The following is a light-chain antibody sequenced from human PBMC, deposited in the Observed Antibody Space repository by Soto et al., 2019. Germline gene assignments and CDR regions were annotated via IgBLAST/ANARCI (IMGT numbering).Light chain of an antibody. CDR3: QQSYSLPRT. CDR2: GSS. V-gene: IGKV1-39*01. J-gene: IGKJ1*01. CDR1: QSISMS. Sequence: DIQLTQSPSSLSASVGDRVTITCRASQSISMSLNWYQQKSGKAPELLIYGSSTLQGGVPSRFCGSGSGTEFTLTINYLQPEDFATYYCQQSYSLPRTFGQGTKVEIK.